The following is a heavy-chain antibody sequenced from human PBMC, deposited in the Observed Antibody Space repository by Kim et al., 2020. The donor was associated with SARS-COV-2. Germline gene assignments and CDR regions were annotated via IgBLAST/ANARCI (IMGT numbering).Heavy chain of an antibody. Sequence: GGSLRLSCAASGFTFSSYDMSWVRQAPGKGLEWVSAISGSGGSTYYADSVKGRFTISRDNSKNTLYLQMNSLRADDTAVYYCAKDMYSSSGYDHYYGMDVWGQGTTVTVSS. CDR2: ISGSGGST. CDR1: GFTFSSYD. CDR3: AKDMYSSSGYDHYYGMDV. D-gene: IGHD6-13*01. V-gene: IGHV3-23*01. J-gene: IGHJ6*02.